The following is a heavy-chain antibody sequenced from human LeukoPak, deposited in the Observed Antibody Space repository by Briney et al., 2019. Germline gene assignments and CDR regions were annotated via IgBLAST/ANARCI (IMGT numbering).Heavy chain of an antibody. V-gene: IGHV3-23*01. D-gene: IGHD3-22*01. CDR3: AKDSTYDSSGYYDY. CDR2: ISGSGGST. J-gene: IGHJ4*02. Sequence: GGSLRLSCAASGFTFSSYAMNWVRQAPGKELEWVSAISGSGGSTYYADSVKGRFTISRDNSKNTLYLQMNSLRVEDTAIYFCAKDSTYDSSGYYDYWGQGTLVTVSS. CDR1: GFTFSSYA.